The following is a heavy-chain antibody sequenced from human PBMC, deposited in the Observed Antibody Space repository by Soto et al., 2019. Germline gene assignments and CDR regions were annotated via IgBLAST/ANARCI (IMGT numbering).Heavy chain of an antibody. CDR3: ARAPLRTAIPKDAFDI. J-gene: IGHJ3*02. Sequence: QLQLQESGPGLMKPSETLSLNCSVSGGSFSNSYWTWIRQPAGKRLEWIGRIYTSGSTTYNPSLKSRVTLSLDTSKSQFSLRLTSVTAADTAVHYCARAPLRTAIPKDAFDIWGQGTMVTVSS. CDR1: GGSFSNSY. V-gene: IGHV4-4*07. CDR2: IYTSGST. D-gene: IGHD2-21*02.